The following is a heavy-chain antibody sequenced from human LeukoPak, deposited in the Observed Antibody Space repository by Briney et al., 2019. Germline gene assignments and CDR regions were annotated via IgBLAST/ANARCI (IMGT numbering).Heavy chain of an antibody. CDR2: MSSSGIS. D-gene: IGHD6-19*01. Sequence: SETLSLTCTVSDGAIAGYSWSWIRQPAGKGLEWIGRMSSSGISTYSPSLKSRVTISIDTSRNQFSMNLNSVTAADTAVYYCAKGAGPPWFDPWGQGTLVTVSS. CDR1: DGAIAGYS. CDR3: AKGAGPPWFDP. J-gene: IGHJ5*02. V-gene: IGHV4-4*07.